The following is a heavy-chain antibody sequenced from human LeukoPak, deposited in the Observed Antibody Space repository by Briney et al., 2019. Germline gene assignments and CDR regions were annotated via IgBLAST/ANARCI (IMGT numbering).Heavy chain of an antibody. CDR3: ARLVFGNWFDP. J-gene: IGHJ5*02. CDR2: IHNDGSGT. V-gene: IGHV3-74*03. CDR1: GFSFTKSW. Sequence: PGGSLRLSCAASGFSFTKSWMHWVRQAPGKGLVWVSRIHNDGSGTTYADSVKGRFTISRDNAKNTLFLQMNSLRAEDTAVYYCARLVFGNWFDPWGQGTLVTVSS. D-gene: IGHD3-10*01.